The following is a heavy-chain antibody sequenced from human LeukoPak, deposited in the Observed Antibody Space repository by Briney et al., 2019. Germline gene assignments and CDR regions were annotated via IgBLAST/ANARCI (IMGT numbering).Heavy chain of an antibody. D-gene: IGHD2/OR15-2a*01. V-gene: IGHV4-34*01. CDR1: GGSFSGYY. J-gene: IGHJ4*02. Sequence: SETLSLTCAVYGGSFSGYYWSWIRQPPGKGLEWIGEINHSGSTNYNPPLKSRVTISVDTSKNQFSLKLSSVTAADTAVYYCAREGEYPFDYWGQGTLVTVSS. CDR3: AREGEYPFDY. CDR2: INHSGST.